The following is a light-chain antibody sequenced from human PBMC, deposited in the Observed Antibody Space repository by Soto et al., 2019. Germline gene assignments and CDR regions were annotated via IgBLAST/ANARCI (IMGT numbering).Light chain of an antibody. CDR2: GTS. CDR1: RSVGTYQ. CDR3: QHYGDSVFT. V-gene: IGKV3-20*01. Sequence: EIVLTQSPGTLSLSPGERATLSCRASRSVGTYQLAWYQQKPGQAPRVLISGTSTRANGIPDRFSGSGSGTDFTLTISRLAPEDFAVYYCQHYGDSVFTFGPGTRVDFK. J-gene: IGKJ3*01.